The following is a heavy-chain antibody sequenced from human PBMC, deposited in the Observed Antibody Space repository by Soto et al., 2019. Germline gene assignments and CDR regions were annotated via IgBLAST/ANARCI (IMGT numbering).Heavy chain of an antibody. CDR3: AREIAAADDY. CDR2: ISSSSSYI. V-gene: IGHV3-21*01. J-gene: IGHJ4*02. D-gene: IGHD6-13*01. Sequence: GGSLRLSCAASGFTFSSYSMNWVRQAPGKGLEWVSSISSSSSYIYYADSVKGRFTISRDTAKNSLYLQMNSLRAEDTAVYYCAREIAAADDYWGQGTLVTVSS. CDR1: GFTFSSYS.